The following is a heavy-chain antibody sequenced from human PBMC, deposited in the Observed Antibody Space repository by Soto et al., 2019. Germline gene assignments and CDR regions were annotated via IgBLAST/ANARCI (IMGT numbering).Heavy chain of an antibody. V-gene: IGHV3-30-3*01. J-gene: IGHJ2*01. CDR3: ARGENWYFDL. Sequence: QVQLVESGGGVVQPGRSLRLSCAASGFTFSSCAMHWVRQAPGKGLEWVAVISYDGSNKYYADSVKGRFTISRDNSKNTLYLQMNSLRAEDTAVYYCARGENWYFDLWGRGTLVTVSS. CDR1: GFTFSSCA. CDR2: ISYDGSNK.